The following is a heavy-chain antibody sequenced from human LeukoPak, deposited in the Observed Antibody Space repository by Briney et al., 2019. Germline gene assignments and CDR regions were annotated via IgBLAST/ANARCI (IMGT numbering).Heavy chain of an antibody. CDR2: INPNSGGT. V-gene: IGHV1-2*02. J-gene: IGHJ3*02. Sequence: ASVKVSCKASGYTFTGYYMHWVRQAPGQGLEWMGWINPNSGGTNYAQKFQGRVTMTRDTSISTVYMELSRLRSDDTAVYYCARADGSGGYYDDAFDIWGQGTMVTVSS. CDR1: GYTFTGYY. CDR3: ARADGSGGYYDDAFDI. D-gene: IGHD3-10*01.